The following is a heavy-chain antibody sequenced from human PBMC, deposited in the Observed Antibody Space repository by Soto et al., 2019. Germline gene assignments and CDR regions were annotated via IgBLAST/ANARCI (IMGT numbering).Heavy chain of an antibody. J-gene: IGHJ4*02. CDR1: GFRFSGFA. CDR2: ISFDGSEK. Sequence: QVQLVESGGGVVQPGASPRLSCAASGFRFSGFAMHWVRQAPGKGLEWVAVISFDGSEKFYVDSVKGRFSISRDDFHSTVFLQMDSLRPEDTGVYYCARDLGGYVHLWDKSNYWGQGTLVNVSS. V-gene: IGHV3-30*04. CDR3: ARDLGGYVHLWDKSNY. D-gene: IGHD5-12*01.